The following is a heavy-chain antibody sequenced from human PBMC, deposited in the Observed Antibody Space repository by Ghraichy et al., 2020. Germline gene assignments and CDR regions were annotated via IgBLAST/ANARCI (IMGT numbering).Heavy chain of an antibody. CDR3: SRDRDYYDSSGYPKGLHMDV. CDR1: GFTFSDYY. J-gene: IGHJ6*02. D-gene: IGHD3-22*01. Sequence: GESLNISCAASGFTFSDYYMSWIRQAPGKGLEWVSYISSSGSTIYYADSVKGRFTISRDNAKNSLYLQMNSLRAEDTAVYYCSRDRDYYDSSGYPKGLHMDVWGQGTTVTVSS. CDR2: ISSSGSTI. V-gene: IGHV3-11*01.